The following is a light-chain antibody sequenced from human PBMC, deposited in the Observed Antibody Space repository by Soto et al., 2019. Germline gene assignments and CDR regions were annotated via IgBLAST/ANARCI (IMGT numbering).Light chain of an antibody. CDR1: ELGDKY. J-gene: IGLJ2*01. CDR3: QAWDSSTEV. V-gene: IGLV3-1*01. Sequence: SYELTQPPSVSVSPGQTASITCSGDELGDKYVCWYQQKSGQSPVLVIYQDTKRPSGIPERFSGSNSGNTATLTISGTQAMDEADYYCQAWDSSTEVFGGGTKLSVL. CDR2: QDT.